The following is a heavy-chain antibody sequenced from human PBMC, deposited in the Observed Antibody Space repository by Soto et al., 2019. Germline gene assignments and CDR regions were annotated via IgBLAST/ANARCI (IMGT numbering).Heavy chain of an antibody. CDR1: GFTFSSYG. CDR3: AKYWNWNLDY. Sequence: SLRLSCAASGFTFSSYGMHWVRQAPSKWLEWVAAISYDGSNKYYAGSVKGRFTSSRDNSKNTLYLQINSLRAEDTAVYYCAKYWNWNLDYWGRGTLVPVSS. D-gene: IGHD1-1*01. V-gene: IGHV3-30*18. J-gene: IGHJ4*02. CDR2: ISYDGSNK.